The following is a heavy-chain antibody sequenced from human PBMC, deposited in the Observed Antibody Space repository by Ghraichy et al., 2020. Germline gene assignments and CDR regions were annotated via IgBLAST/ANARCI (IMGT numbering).Heavy chain of an antibody. CDR2: TYYRSKWYN. D-gene: IGHD4-17*01. Sequence: SETLSLTCAISGDSLSSNGVAWNWIRQSPSRGLEWLGRTYYRSKWYNEYVLSVKSRITINPDTSKNQFSLQLNSVTPEDTAVYYCARGRFSGFDISDQGTMVDRSS. V-gene: IGHV6-1*01. CDR3: ARGRFSGFDI. J-gene: IGHJ3*02. CDR1: GDSLSSNGVA.